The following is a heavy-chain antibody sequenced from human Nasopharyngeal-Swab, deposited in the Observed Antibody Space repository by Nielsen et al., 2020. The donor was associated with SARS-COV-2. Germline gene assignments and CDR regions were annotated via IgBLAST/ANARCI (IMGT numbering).Heavy chain of an antibody. J-gene: IGHJ4*02. CDR1: GFTFSSSE. V-gene: IGHV3-48*03. Sequence: SLKISCAASGFTFSSSEMIWVRQAPGKGLEWVSYISSSGNTMYYADSVKGRFTISRDNAKNSLYLQMNSLRAEDTAVYYCARGPGGSYFDSWGQGTLVTVSS. CDR3: ARGPGGSYFDS. CDR2: ISSSGNTM. D-gene: IGHD1-26*01.